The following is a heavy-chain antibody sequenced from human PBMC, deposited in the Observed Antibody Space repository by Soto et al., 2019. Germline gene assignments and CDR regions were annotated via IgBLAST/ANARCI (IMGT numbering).Heavy chain of an antibody. CDR1: GGSINNHY. D-gene: IGHD5-12*01. CDR3: ARATCYFDY. V-gene: IGHV4-59*11. Sequence: SETLSLTCTVSGGSINNHYWSWIRQPPGKGLEWLGYVYYNGITNYNPSLKSRVTMSVDTSKNQVSLNLTSLTAADTATYYCARATCYFDYWGQGIPVTVSS. J-gene: IGHJ4*02. CDR2: VYYNGIT.